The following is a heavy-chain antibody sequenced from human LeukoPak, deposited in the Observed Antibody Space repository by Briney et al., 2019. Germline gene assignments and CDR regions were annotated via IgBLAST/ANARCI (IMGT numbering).Heavy chain of an antibody. V-gene: IGHV4-34*01. J-gene: IGHJ4*02. Sequence: PSETLSLTCAVYGGSFSGYYWSWIRQPPGKGLEWIGEINHSGSTNYNPSLKSRVTISVDTSKNQFSLKLSSVTAADTAVYYCARRGGWYYNDYWGQGTLVTVSS. CDR1: GGSFSGYY. CDR2: INHSGST. CDR3: ARRGGWYYNDY. D-gene: IGHD6-19*01.